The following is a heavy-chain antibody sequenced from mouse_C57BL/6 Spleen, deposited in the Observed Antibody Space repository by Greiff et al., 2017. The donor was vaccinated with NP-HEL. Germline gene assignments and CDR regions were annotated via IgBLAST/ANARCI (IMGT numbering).Heavy chain of an antibody. J-gene: IGHJ2*01. V-gene: IGHV1-72*01. CDR1: GYTFTSYW. Sequence: QVHVKQSGAELVKPGASVKLSCKASGYTFTSYWMHWVKQRPGRGLEWIGRIDPSSGGTKYNEKFKSKATLTVDKSSSTAYMQLSSLTSEDSAVYYCASWGDYYYGSSDYWGQGTTLTVSS. D-gene: IGHD1-1*01. CDR2: IDPSSGGT. CDR3: ASWGDYYYGSSDY.